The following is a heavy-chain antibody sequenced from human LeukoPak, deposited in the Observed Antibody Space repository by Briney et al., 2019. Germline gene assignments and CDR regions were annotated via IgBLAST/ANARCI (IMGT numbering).Heavy chain of an antibody. D-gene: IGHD3-22*01. V-gene: IGHV1-2*02. CDR3: ARGSDPGYFFDY. J-gene: IGHJ4*02. Sequence: ASVTVSCKASGYTFTGYYMHWVRQAPGQGLEWMGWINPNSGGTNYAQKFQGRVTMTRDTSISTAYMELSRLRSDDTAVYYCARGSDPGYFFDYWGQGTLVTVSS. CDR1: GYTFTGYY. CDR2: INPNSGGT.